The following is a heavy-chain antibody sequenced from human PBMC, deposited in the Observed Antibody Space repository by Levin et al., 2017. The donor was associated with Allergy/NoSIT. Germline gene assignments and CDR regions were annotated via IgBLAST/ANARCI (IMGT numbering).Heavy chain of an antibody. J-gene: IGHJ5*02. CDR1: GYTFTGCY. V-gene: IGHV1-2*02. D-gene: IGHD1-26*01. CDR2: INPNSGGT. Sequence: ASVKVSCKASGYTFTGCYMHWVRQAPGQGLEWMGWINPNSGGTNYAQKFQGRVTMTRDTSISTAYMELSRLRSDDTAVYYCAKGDFIVGAYNWFDPWGQGTLVTVSS. CDR3: AKGDFIVGAYNWFDP.